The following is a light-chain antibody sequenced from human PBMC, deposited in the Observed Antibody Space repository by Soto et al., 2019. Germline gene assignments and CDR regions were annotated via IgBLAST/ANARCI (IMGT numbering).Light chain of an antibody. CDR1: QSVISNC. CDR2: TTS. J-gene: IGKJ3*01. CDR3: QQCGGSPLFS. Sequence: EIVLTQSPGTLSLSPGERATLSCTASQSVISNCLAWYQRKPGQAPRLLIHTTSIRATDIPDRFSGSGSGTDFTLTISRLEPDDFAVYYCQQCGGSPLFSFGPGTRVDI. V-gene: IGKV3-20*01.